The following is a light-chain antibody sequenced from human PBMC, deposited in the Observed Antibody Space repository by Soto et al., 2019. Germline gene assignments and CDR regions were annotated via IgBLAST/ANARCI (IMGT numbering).Light chain of an antibody. CDR1: QSVSSN. CDR3: QQYNNWPPGT. V-gene: IGKV3-15*01. Sequence: EIVMTQSPATLSVSPGERATLSCRASQSVSSNLAWYQQKPGQAPRLLIYGASTRATSIPARFSGSGSGTEFTLTISSLQAEDFAVYYCQQYNNWPPGTFGQGTQVEIK. J-gene: IGKJ1*01. CDR2: GAS.